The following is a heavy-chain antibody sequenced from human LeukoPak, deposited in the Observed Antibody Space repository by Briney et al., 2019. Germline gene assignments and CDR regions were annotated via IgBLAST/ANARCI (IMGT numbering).Heavy chain of an antibody. J-gene: IGHJ4*02. CDR3: AKEGVTGDFDY. CDR2: LGVSVSGYGGST. Sequence: WGSLRLSCAASGFTFSRYAMSWVRQAPGKGLEWVSALGVSVSGYGGSTYYADSVKGRFTISRDNSKNTLYLQMNSLRAEDTAVYYCAKEGVTGDFDYWGQGTLVTVSS. D-gene: IGHD1-20*01. CDR1: GFTFSRYA. V-gene: IGHV3-23*01.